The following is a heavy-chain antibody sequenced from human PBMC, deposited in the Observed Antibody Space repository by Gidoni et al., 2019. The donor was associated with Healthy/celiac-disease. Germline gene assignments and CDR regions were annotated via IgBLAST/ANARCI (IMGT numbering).Heavy chain of an antibody. V-gene: IGHV1-69*01. J-gene: IGHJ4*02. CDR3: ARAGNYGDYPLYYFDY. CDR1: GGTFSSYA. Sequence: QVQLVQSGAEVKKTWSSVKVSCKASGGTFSSYAISWVRQAPGQGLEWMGGMIPSFGTANYAQKFQGRVTITADESTSTAYMELSSLRSEDTAVYYCARAGNYGDYPLYYFDYWGQGTLVTVSS. D-gene: IGHD4-17*01. CDR2: MIPSFGTA.